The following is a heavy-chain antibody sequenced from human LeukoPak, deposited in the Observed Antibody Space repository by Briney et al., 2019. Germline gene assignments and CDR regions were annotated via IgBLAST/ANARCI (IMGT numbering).Heavy chain of an antibody. CDR1: GFILTSNY. Sequence: GGSLRLSCAVSGFILTSNYMSWVRLAPGKGLEWVSTIYSGGTTFYTDSVRGRFTISRDNSKNTLYLQMSSLRAEDAAIYYCARVVYYYASVSYNYMDVWGKGTTVTISS. CDR2: IYSGGTT. J-gene: IGHJ6*03. D-gene: IGHD3-10*01. CDR3: ARVVYYYASVSYNYMDV. V-gene: IGHV3-53*01.